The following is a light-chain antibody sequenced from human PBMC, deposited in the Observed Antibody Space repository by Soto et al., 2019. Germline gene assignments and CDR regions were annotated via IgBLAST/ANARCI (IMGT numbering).Light chain of an antibody. CDR3: QHYNSYSEA. Sequence: DIQMTQSPSTLSASVGDRVTITCRASQSISTWLAWYQQKPGKAPKLLIYDVSSLESGVPSRFSGSGSGTEFSLTISSLQPDDSATYYCQHYNSYSEAFGQGTKVDIK. V-gene: IGKV1-5*01. J-gene: IGKJ1*01. CDR2: DVS. CDR1: QSISTW.